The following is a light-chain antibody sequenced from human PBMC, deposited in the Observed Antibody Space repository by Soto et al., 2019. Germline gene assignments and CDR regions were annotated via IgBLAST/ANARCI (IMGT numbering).Light chain of an antibody. CDR2: DAS. Sequence: EIVLTQSPATLSLSPGERANLSCRASQSVSTYLAWYQQKPGQAPRLLIYDASNRATGIPARFSGSGSGTDFTLTISSLEPEDFAVYYCQQRYNWPPITFGQGTRLEIK. CDR3: QQRYNWPPIT. J-gene: IGKJ5*01. CDR1: QSVSTY. V-gene: IGKV3-11*01.